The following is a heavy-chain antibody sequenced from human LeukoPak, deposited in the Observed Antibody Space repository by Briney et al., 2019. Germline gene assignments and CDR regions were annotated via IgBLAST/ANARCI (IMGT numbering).Heavy chain of an antibody. Sequence: ASVKVSCKASGYTFTSNYMHWVRQAPGQGLEWMGIIHPSGGNTNYAQKFQGRVAMTRDTSTSTVYMELSSLRSDDTAIYYCARDCSSTRCQGPVFDNWGQGTLVTVSS. CDR2: IHPSGGNT. J-gene: IGHJ4*02. CDR1: GYTFTSNY. D-gene: IGHD2-2*01. V-gene: IGHV1-46*01. CDR3: ARDCSSTRCQGPVFDN.